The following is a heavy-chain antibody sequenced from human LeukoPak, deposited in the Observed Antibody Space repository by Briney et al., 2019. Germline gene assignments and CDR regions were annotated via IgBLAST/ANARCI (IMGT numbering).Heavy chain of an antibody. CDR3: ASGPYHGSGSWGY. V-gene: IGHV3-33*08. CDR1: GFTYSSSL. Sequence: GGSLRLSLAASGFTYSSSLMRWVRPAPGKGVEGGFVKWYDGSNKYYADSVKGRFTISRDNSKNTVYLQMDSLRDEDTAVYYCASGPYHGSGSWGYWGQGTLVTVSS. CDR2: KWYDGSNK. D-gene: IGHD3-10*01. J-gene: IGHJ4*02.